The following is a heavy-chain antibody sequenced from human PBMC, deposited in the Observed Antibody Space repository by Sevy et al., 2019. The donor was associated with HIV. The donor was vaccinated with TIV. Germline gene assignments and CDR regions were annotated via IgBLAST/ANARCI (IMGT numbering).Heavy chain of an antibody. Sequence: GGSLRLSCAASGFTFSSYEMNWVRQAPGKGLEWVSYITNSGSAEYYSDSVRGRFTISRDNTKNSLYLQMNSLRAEDTARYYCARDLPPSATTVAHFDYWGRGTLVTVSS. V-gene: IGHV3-48*03. D-gene: IGHD4-17*01. CDR1: GFTFSSYE. CDR3: ARDLPPSATTVAHFDY. CDR2: ITNSGSAE. J-gene: IGHJ4*02.